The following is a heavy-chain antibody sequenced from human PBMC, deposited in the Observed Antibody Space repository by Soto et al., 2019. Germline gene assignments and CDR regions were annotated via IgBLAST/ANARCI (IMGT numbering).Heavy chain of an antibody. Sequence: SETLSLTCTVSGGSISSGGYYWSWIRQPPGKGLEWIGEINHSGSTNNNPSLKSRVTISVDTSKNQFSLKLSSVTAADTAVYYCARGLGYSGYGAGNYFDYWGQGTLVTVSS. CDR2: INHSGST. V-gene: IGHV4-39*07. D-gene: IGHD5-12*01. CDR3: ARGLGYSGYGAGNYFDY. CDR1: GGSISSGGYY. J-gene: IGHJ4*02.